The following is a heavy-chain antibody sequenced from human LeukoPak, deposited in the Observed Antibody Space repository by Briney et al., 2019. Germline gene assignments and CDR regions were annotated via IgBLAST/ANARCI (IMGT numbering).Heavy chain of an antibody. CDR3: ARGREAGNRRLAGDDY. Sequence: GGSLRLSCAASGFTFTNYAMHWVRQAPGKGLEWVSIVSYEGSEKYYADSVKGRFTISRDNSRNALYLQMNSLRPEDTAVYYCARGREAGNRRLAGDDYWGQGTLVIVSS. D-gene: IGHD3-10*01. V-gene: IGHV3-30*01. CDR1: GFTFTNYA. J-gene: IGHJ4*02. CDR2: VSYEGSEK.